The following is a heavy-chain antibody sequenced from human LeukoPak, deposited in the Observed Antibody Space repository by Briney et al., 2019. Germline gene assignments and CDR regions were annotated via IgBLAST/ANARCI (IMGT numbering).Heavy chain of an antibody. J-gene: IGHJ6*02. D-gene: IGHD2-2*01. CDR2: ISSSSSYI. CDR3: ARGPRYCSSTSCPPSYGMDV. CDR1: GFTFSSYS. Sequence: PGGSLRLSCAASGFTFSSYSMNWVRLAPGKGLEWVSSISSSSSYIYYADSVKGRFTISRDNAKNSLYLQMNSLRAEDTAVYYCARGPRYCSSTSCPPSYGMDVWGQGTTVTVSS. V-gene: IGHV3-21*01.